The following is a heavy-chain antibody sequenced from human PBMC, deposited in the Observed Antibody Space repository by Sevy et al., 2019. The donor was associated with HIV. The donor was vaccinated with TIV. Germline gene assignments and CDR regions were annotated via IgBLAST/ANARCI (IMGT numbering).Heavy chain of an antibody. CDR2: IYYSGST. CDR1: GGSISSYY. CDR3: ARGQDTAMVYYYYYYMDV. V-gene: IGHV4-59*01. Sequence: SETLSLTCTVSGGSISSYYWSWIRQPPGKGLEWIGYIYYSGSTTYNPSLKSRVTISVDTSKNQFSLKLTSVTAADTAVYYCARGQDTAMVYYYYYYMDVWGKRTTVTVSS. J-gene: IGHJ6*03. D-gene: IGHD5-18*01.